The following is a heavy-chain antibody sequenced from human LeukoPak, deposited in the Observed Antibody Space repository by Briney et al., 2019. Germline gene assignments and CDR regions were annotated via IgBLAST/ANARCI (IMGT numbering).Heavy chain of an antibody. CDR2: ISSTSSTI. Sequence: PGGSLRLSCAASGFTFSSYSMNWVRQAPGKGLEWVSYISSTSSTIYYADSVKGRFIISRDNAKNSLYLQMNSLRAEDTALYFCARDATTEPGTVYMDVWGKGTTVTISS. CDR3: ARDATTEPGTVYMDV. J-gene: IGHJ6*03. V-gene: IGHV3-48*04. CDR1: GFTFSSYS. D-gene: IGHD6-13*01.